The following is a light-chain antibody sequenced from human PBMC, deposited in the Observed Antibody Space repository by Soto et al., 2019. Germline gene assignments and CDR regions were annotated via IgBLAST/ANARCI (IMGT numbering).Light chain of an antibody. Sequence: QSALTQPPSASGSPGQSVTISCTGTSSDVGGYNYVSWYQQHPGKAPKLMISEISKRPSGVPDRFSGSKSGNTASLTVSGLQAEDEADYYCSSYAGSSTHVVFGGGTKLTVL. CDR3: SSYAGSSTHVV. V-gene: IGLV2-8*01. J-gene: IGLJ2*01. CDR2: EIS. CDR1: SSDVGGYNY.